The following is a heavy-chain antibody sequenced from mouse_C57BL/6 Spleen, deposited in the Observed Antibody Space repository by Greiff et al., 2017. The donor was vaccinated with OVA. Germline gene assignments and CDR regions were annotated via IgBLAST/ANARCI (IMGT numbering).Heavy chain of an antibody. Sequence: DVKLQESGPGLVKPSQSLSLTCSVTGYSITSGYYWNWIRQFPGNKLEWMGYISYDGSNNYNPSLKNRISITRDTSKNQFFLKLNSVTTEDTATYYCARIYYDYDGAMDYWGQGTSVTVSS. V-gene: IGHV3-6*01. CDR3: ARIYYDYDGAMDY. CDR2: ISYDGSN. J-gene: IGHJ4*01. CDR1: GYSITSGYY. D-gene: IGHD2-4*01.